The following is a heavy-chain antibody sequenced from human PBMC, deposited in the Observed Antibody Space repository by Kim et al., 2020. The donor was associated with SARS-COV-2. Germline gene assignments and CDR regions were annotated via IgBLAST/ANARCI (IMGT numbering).Heavy chain of an antibody. D-gene: IGHD6-13*01. Sequence: ASVKVSCKASGYSFTTYGISWVRQAPGQGLEWMGWISAYYGTTNYAQKFQGRVTMTRDTSTTTAYMELRSLSRDDTAVYYCVREGQQQVYVYFQYWGQGTLVSVSS. CDR1: GYSFTTYG. J-gene: IGHJ1*01. CDR3: VREGQQQVYVYFQY. V-gene: IGHV1-18*01. CDR2: ISAYYGTT.